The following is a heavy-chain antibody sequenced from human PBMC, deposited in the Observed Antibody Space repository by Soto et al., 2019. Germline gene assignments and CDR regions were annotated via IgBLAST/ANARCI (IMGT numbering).Heavy chain of an antibody. CDR1: GFTFSTYA. D-gene: IGHD6-13*01. CDR2: ISGRAGRT. V-gene: IGHV3-23*01. CDR3: AKDGSYSSSWLAN. Sequence: PGGSLRLSCAASGFTFSTYAMSWVRQAPGKGLEWVSGISGRAGRTYHADSVKGRFTMSRDNSKNTLYLQMNSLRAEDTAVYYCAKDGSYSSSWLANWGQGTLVTV. J-gene: IGHJ4*02.